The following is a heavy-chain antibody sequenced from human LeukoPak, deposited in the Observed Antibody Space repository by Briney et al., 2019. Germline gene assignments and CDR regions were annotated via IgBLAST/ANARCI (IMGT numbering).Heavy chain of an antibody. J-gene: IGHJ3*02. CDR1: GGSISGGSYY. D-gene: IGHD4-17*01. CDR3: ARVGDDYGDYGGGNDAFDI. CDR2: IYTSGST. Sequence: SSETLSLTCTVSGGSISGGSYYWSWIRQPAGKGLEWIGRIYTSGSTNYNPSLKSRVTISVDTSKNQFSLKLSSVTAADTAVYYCARVGDDYGDYGGGNDAFDIWGQGTMVTVSS. V-gene: IGHV4-61*02.